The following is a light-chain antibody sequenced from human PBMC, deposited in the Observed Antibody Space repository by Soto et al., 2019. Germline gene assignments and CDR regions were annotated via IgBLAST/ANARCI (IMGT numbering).Light chain of an antibody. CDR1: SSDVGGYNY. J-gene: IGLJ3*02. CDR2: EVT. V-gene: IGLV2-8*01. CDR3: SSYAASNNFYFV. Sequence: QSVLTQPPSASGSPVQSVTISCTGTSSDVGGYNYVSWYQQYPGRAPKLMIYEVTKQPSGVPDRFSGSKSGNTASLTVSGLQAEDEADYYCSSYAASNNFYFVFGGGTQLTVL.